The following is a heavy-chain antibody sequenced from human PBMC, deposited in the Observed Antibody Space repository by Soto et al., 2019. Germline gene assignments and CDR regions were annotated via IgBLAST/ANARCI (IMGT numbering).Heavy chain of an antibody. CDR1: GFTFSNSA. D-gene: IGHD3-16*02. CDR3: AKVDAYSYRTDH. Sequence: VGSLRLSCAVSGFTFSNSAMTWVRQALGKGPEWVSSIGRTNNTHYADSVKGRFAISRDNSQNTLYLQMNSLTAEDTAVYFCAKVDAYSYRTDHWGQGTLVTVSS. CDR2: IGRTNNT. V-gene: IGHV3-23*01. J-gene: IGHJ4*02.